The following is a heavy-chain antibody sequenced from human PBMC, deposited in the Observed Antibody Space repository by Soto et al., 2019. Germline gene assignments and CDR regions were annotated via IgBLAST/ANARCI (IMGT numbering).Heavy chain of an antibody. CDR3: ARRATGHGWFDP. CDR1: GGSVNSGNYY. J-gene: IGHJ5*02. Sequence: PSETLSLTCAVYGGSVNSGNYYWSWIRQPPGKGLEWIGEMSHSGGTNYNPSLKSRVTISVDTSKNQFSLKMSSVTAADTAVYYCARRATGHGWFDPWGQGTLVTVS. D-gene: IGHD5-12*01. CDR2: MSHSGGT. V-gene: IGHV4-34*01.